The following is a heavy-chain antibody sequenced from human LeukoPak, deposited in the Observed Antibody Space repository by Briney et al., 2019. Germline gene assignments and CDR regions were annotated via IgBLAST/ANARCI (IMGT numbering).Heavy chain of an antibody. CDR3: AKDSIVVVVAATPRWFDP. CDR1: GFDFSSYG. Sequence: TGGSLRLSCEASGFDFSSYGMHWVRQAPGKGLEWVAFIRDDGSKKYYADSVKGRFTISRDNSKNTLYLQMNSLRAEDTAVYYCAKDSIVVVVAATPRWFDPWGQGTLVTVSS. CDR2: IRDDGSKK. J-gene: IGHJ5*02. V-gene: IGHV3-30*02. D-gene: IGHD2-15*01.